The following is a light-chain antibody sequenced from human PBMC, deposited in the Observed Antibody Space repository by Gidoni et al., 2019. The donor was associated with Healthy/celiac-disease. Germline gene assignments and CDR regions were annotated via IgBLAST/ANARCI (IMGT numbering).Light chain of an antibody. CDR3: QQYGSSPQT. CDR2: GAS. J-gene: IGKJ2*01. CDR1: QSVSSSY. Sequence: LVLTQPPATLSLSPGERATLPCRASQSVSSSYLACNQQKPGQAPRLLIYGASSRATGIPDRFSGSGSGTDFTLTISRLEPEDFAVYYCQQYGSSPQTFGQGTKLEIK. V-gene: IGKV3-20*01.